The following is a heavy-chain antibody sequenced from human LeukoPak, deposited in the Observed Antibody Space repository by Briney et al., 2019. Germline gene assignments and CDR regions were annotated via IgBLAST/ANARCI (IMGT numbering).Heavy chain of an antibody. Sequence: SGTLSLTCTASGGSISSDYWSWARQAPGKGLEYIGYIYYSGSTNYNPSLKRRVTISVATSKNQFSLKLSSVTAADTDVYYCARGHLTGTYKIDYWGQGTLVTVSS. CDR2: IYYSGST. J-gene: IGHJ4*02. CDR3: ARGHLTGTYKIDY. D-gene: IGHD1-20*01. CDR1: GGSISSDY. V-gene: IGHV4-59*01.